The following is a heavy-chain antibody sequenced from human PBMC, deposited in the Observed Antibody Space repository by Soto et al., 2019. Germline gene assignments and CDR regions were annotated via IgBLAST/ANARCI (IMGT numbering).Heavy chain of an antibody. J-gene: IGHJ4*02. CDR2: IYYSGST. CDR3: ASIGVVVPAAGFDY. D-gene: IGHD2-2*01. CDR1: GGSISSSSYY. Sequence: SETLSLTCTVSGGSISSSSYYWGWIRQPPGKGLEWIGSIYYSGSTYYNPSLKSRVTISVDTSKNQFSLKLSSVTAADTAVYYCASIGVVVPAAGFDYWGQGTLVTVSS. V-gene: IGHV4-39*01.